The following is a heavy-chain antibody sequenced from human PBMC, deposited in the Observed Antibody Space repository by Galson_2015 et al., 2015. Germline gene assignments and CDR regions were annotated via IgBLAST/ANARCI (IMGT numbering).Heavy chain of an antibody. V-gene: IGHV1-46*01. D-gene: IGHD1-14*01. CDR2: IDPRGGST. CDR3: ARGGITSQNTHPLDS. J-gene: IGHJ4*02. Sequence: SVKVSCKASGYTFTNYYMHWVRQAPGQGLDWVGVIDPRGGSTSFAQKFLVRVTLTRDTSTSTVYMELRSLRSDDTAVYYCARGGITSQNTHPLDSWGQGTLVTVSS. CDR1: GYTFTNYY.